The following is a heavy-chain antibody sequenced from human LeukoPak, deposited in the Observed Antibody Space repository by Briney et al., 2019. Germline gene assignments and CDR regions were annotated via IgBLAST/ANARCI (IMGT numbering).Heavy chain of an antibody. V-gene: IGHV4-59*08. D-gene: IGHD4-17*01. CDR1: GGSISSYY. Sequence: SETLSLTCTVSGGSISSYYWSWIRQPPGKGLEWIGHISYSGSTNYNPSLKSRVTISVDTSKNQFSLKLSSVTAADTAVYYCASYGTTYWYFDLWGRGTLVTVSS. CDR3: ASYGTTYWYFDL. CDR2: ISYSGST. J-gene: IGHJ2*01.